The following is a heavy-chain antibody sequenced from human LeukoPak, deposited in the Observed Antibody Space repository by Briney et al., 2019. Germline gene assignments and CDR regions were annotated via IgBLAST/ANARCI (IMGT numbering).Heavy chain of an antibody. D-gene: IGHD5-18*01. CDR2: IYSGGST. V-gene: IGHV3-53*01. Sequence: GGSLRLSCAASGFTVSSNYMSRVRQAPGKGLEWVSVIYSGGSTYYADSVKGRFTISRDNSKNTLYLQMNSLRAEDTAVYYCARDLRGYSYGGFDYWGQGTLVTVSS. J-gene: IGHJ4*02. CDR1: GFTVSSNY. CDR3: ARDLRGYSYGGFDY.